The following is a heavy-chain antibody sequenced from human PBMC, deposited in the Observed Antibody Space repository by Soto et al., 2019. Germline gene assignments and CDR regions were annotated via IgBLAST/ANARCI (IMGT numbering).Heavy chain of an antibody. CDR1: GGSISSLDYY. Sequence: SETLSLTCTVSGGSISSLDYYWSWIRQPPGKGLEWIGYIYYSGSTYYNPSLKSRVTISVDTSKNQFSLKLSSVTAADTAVYYCARARGARYFDYWGQGTLVTVS. D-gene: IGHD2-15*01. CDR2: IYYSGST. V-gene: IGHV4-30-4*01. CDR3: ARARGARYFDY. J-gene: IGHJ4*02.